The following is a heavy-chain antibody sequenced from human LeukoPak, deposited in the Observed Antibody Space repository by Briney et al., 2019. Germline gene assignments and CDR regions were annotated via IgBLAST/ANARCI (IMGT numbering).Heavy chain of an antibody. V-gene: IGHV1-8*01. Sequence: SVKVSCKAYGYTLTSYDINWVGQATGQGLDWMGWMNPNSGNTGYAQKFQGRVTMTRNTSISTAYVELSSLRSEDTAVYYCARIITSSGYTRFDPWGQGTLVTVSS. J-gene: IGHJ5*02. D-gene: IGHD3-22*01. CDR1: GYTLTSYD. CDR3: ARIITSSGYTRFDP. CDR2: MNPNSGNT.